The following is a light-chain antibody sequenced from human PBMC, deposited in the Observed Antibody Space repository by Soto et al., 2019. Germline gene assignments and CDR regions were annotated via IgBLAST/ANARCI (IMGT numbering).Light chain of an antibody. V-gene: IGKV3-20*01. CDR3: QHYDGSPRT. J-gene: IGKJ2*01. CDR1: QGVTSNH. Sequence: ENVLTQSPGTVSLSPGERATLSCRASQGVTSNHLAGYQQKPGQAPRLLIYGVFNRATGIPDRFSGSGSGTDFTLTIPRLEPEDSAVYFCQHYDGSPRTFGQGTKLEIK. CDR2: GVF.